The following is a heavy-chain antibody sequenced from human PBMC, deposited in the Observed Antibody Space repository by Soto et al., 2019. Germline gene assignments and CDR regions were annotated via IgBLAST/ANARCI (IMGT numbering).Heavy chain of an antibody. D-gene: IGHD6-6*01. CDR1: GFTLSSYA. CDR2: ISYDGSNK. CDR3: ARGDQGYSSSSEY. Sequence: GGSLRLSCAASGFTLSSYAMHWVRQAPGKGLEWVAVISYDGSNKYYADSVKGRFTISRDNSKNTLYLQMNSLRAEDTAVYYCARGDQGYSSSSEYWGQGTLVTVSS. V-gene: IGHV3-30-3*01. J-gene: IGHJ4*02.